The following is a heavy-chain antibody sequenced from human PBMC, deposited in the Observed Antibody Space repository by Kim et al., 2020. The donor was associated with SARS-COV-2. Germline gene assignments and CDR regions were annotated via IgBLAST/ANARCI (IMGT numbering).Heavy chain of an antibody. J-gene: IGHJ4*02. CDR3: ARATHYDSSGYYLGY. CDR1: GFTFSSYD. D-gene: IGHD3-22*01. Sequence: GGSLRLSCAASGFTFSSYDMHWVRQATGKGLEWVSAIGTAGDTYYPGSVKGRFTISRENAKNSLYLQMNSLRAGDTAVYYCARATHYDSSGYYLGYWGQGTLVTVSS. V-gene: IGHV3-13*01. CDR2: IGTAGDT.